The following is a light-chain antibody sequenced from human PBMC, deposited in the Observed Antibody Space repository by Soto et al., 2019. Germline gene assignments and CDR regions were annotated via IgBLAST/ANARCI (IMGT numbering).Light chain of an antibody. CDR2: SNN. CDR1: TSSIGSNY. Sequence: QSVLTQPPSVSGTPGQRVTISCSGSTSSIGSNYVFWYQQLPGTAPKLLIYSNNQRPSGVPDRFSGSKSGTSASLAISGLRSEDEADYYCAAWDDSLSGRVFGGGTQLTVL. J-gene: IGLJ3*02. CDR3: AAWDDSLSGRV. V-gene: IGLV1-47*02.